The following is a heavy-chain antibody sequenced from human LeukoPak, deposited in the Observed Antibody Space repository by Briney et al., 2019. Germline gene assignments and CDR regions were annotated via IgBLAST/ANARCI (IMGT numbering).Heavy chain of an antibody. D-gene: IGHD3-9*01. CDR1: GFTFSSYW. Sequence: PGGSLRLSCAASGFTFSSYWMSWVRQAPGKGLEWLANIKQDGSEKYYVDSVKGRLTISRDNAKNSLYLQMNSLRAEDTAVYYCARNSELRYFDWFVYYYYGMDVWGQGTTVTVSS. CDR3: ARNSELRYFDWFVYYYYGMDV. V-gene: IGHV3-7*01. J-gene: IGHJ6*02. CDR2: IKQDGSEK.